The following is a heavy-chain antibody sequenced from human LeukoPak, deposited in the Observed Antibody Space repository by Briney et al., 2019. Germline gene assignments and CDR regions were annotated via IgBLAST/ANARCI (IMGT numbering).Heavy chain of an antibody. CDR3: ARAVWSRVVATPYFGY. Sequence: PSETPSLTCTVSGGSINNGGYYWSWIRQHPGKGLEWIGYIYYSGSSYYNPSLRSRVTISVDTSKNHFSLKLSSVTAADTAVYYCARAVWSRVVATPYFGYWGQGTLVTVSS. V-gene: IGHV4-31*03. J-gene: IGHJ4*02. CDR2: IYYSGSS. D-gene: IGHD5-12*01. CDR1: GGSINNGGYY.